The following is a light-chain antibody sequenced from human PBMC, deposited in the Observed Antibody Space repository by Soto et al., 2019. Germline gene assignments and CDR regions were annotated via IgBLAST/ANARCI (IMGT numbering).Light chain of an antibody. V-gene: IGLV1-44*01. CDR1: TSNIGSNT. J-gene: IGLJ3*02. CDR2: SND. Sequence: QLVLTQPPSASGTPGQSVTISCSGSTSNIGSNTVNWYQQLPGTAPKLLVYSNDQRPSGVPDRFSASKSGTSAFLAISGLQSEDEADYDCAVWDDSLNAGVFGGGTKLTVL. CDR3: AVWDDSLNAGV.